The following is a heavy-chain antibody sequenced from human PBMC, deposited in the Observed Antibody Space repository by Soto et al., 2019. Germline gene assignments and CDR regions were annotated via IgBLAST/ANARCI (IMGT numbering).Heavy chain of an antibody. CDR2: INAGNGNT. V-gene: IGHV1-3*01. J-gene: IGHJ6*01. Sequence: ASVKVSCKASRYTFTTYAMHWVRQAPGQRLEWMGWINAGNGNTKYSQKFQGRVTITRDTSANTAYMELSSLRSEDTAVYYCATETEYYYGMDVWRQGTSVT. CDR1: RYTFTTYA. CDR3: ATETEYYYGMDV. D-gene: IGHD3-10*01.